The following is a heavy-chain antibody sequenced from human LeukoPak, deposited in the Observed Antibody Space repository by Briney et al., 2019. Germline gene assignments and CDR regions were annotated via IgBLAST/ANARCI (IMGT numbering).Heavy chain of an antibody. CDR1: GGTFSSYA. V-gene: IGHV1-69*06. D-gene: IGHD1-1*01. CDR3: GRAPYNWNDGFYYYYYMDV. J-gene: IGHJ6*03. Sequence: ASVKVSCKASGGTFSSYAISWVRQAPGQGLEWMGGIIPIFGTANYAQKFQGRVTITADKSTSTAYMELSSLRSEDTAVYYCGRAPYNWNDGFYYYYYMDVWGKGTTVTVSS. CDR2: IIPIFGTA.